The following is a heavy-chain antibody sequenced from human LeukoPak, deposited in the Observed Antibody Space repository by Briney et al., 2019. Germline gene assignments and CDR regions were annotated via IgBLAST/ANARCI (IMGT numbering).Heavy chain of an antibody. D-gene: IGHD1-1*01. CDR2: IRQDGNIK. CDR3: AREIVGYDAFDI. J-gene: IGHJ3*02. CDR1: EFTLGSYW. V-gene: IGHV3-7*01. Sequence: GGSLRLPCTASEFTLGSYWVSWVRQTPAKGLEWMANIRQDGNIKYYVDSVRGRFSISRDNAKNSLYLQMNNLRVDDTALYYCAREIVGYDAFDIWGQGTMVTVSS.